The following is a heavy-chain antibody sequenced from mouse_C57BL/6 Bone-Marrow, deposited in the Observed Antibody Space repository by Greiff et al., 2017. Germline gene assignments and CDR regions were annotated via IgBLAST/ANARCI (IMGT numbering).Heavy chain of an antibody. CDR2: IWGVGST. CDR3: ASTTGGLGFAY. CDR1: GFSLTSYG. J-gene: IGHJ3*01. Sequence: VKLMESGPGLVAPSQSLSITCTVSGFSLTSYGVDWVRQSPGKGLEWLGVIWGVGSTNYNSALESRLSISKDNSKSQVFLKMNSLQTDDTAMYYCASTTGGLGFAYWGQGTLVTVSA. V-gene: IGHV2-6*01. D-gene: IGHD1-1*01.